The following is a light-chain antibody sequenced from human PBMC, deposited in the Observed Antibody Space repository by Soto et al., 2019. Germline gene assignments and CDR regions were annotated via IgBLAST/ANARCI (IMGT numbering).Light chain of an antibody. CDR1: KSDIGVYDF. CDR2: EVV. J-gene: IGLJ1*01. CDR3: KSYAGSNPYV. Sequence: QPSLTQPPSASGSPGQSVTISCTGTKSDIGVYDFVSWYQHHPGKAPRLIIYEVVQRPSGVPDRFSGSKSGNTASLTVSGLQAADEADYFCKSYAGSNPYVFGSGTKVTVL. V-gene: IGLV2-8*01.